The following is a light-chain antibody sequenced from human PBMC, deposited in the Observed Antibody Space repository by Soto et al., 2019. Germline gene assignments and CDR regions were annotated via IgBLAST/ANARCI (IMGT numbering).Light chain of an antibody. CDR2: YAS. CDR3: HLYDNLPPDI. J-gene: IGKJ2*01. Sequence: DIQMTQSPSSLSASVGDRVTITCQASRDISVYLNWYQQKPGRPPKLLVYYASNLQTGAPSIFSGSWSGTHLTYTISSLHPKNIASYYCHLYDNLPPDIFGHGTKLEMK. CDR1: RDISVY. V-gene: IGKV1-33*01.